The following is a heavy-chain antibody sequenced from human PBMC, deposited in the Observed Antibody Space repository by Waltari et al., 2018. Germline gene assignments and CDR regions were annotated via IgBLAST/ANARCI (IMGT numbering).Heavy chain of an antibody. Sequence: QVQLQESGPRLVKPSETLSLTCTVSGASLSSYFWSWIRQPPGKGLVWIGYVYSSGITNYTPSLKSRVITSVHPSKNQFSLKVNSQTAADTAVYYCARDVLVVGGNAPGNWFDPWGQGTLVTVSS. J-gene: IGHJ5*02. CDR3: ARDVLVVGGNAPGNWFDP. D-gene: IGHD1-26*01. CDR1: GASLSSYF. V-gene: IGHV4-59*01. CDR2: VYSSGIT.